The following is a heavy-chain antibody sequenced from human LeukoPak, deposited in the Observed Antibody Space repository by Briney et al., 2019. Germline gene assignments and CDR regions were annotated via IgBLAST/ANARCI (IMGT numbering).Heavy chain of an antibody. CDR3: ASRPNYGTFLFDY. CDR1: GGSISSHY. J-gene: IGHJ4*02. V-gene: IGHV4-59*08. D-gene: IGHD4-17*01. Sequence: SETLSLTCTVSGGSISSHYWSWIRQPPGKGLEWIGYIYYSGSTNYNPSLKSRVTISVDTSKNQFSLKLSSVTAADTAVYYCASRPNYGTFLFDYWGQGTLVTVSS. CDR2: IYYSGST.